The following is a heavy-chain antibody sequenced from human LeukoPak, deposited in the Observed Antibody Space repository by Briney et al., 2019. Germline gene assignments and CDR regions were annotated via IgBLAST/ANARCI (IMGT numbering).Heavy chain of an antibody. CDR3: ARGGVTGAWDY. CDR1: GFTFSSHW. CDR2: IRSDGSAT. Sequence: GGSLRLSCAASGFTFSSHWMHWVRQVPGKGLVWVSRIRSDGSATNYADSVKGRFTISRDNAKNTLYLRMNSLRAEDTAVYYCARGGVTGAWDYWGQGILVTLSS. J-gene: IGHJ4*02. D-gene: IGHD1-26*01. V-gene: IGHV3-74*01.